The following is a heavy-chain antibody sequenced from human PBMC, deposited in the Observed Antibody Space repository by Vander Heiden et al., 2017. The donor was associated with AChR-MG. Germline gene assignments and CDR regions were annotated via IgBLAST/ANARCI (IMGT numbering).Heavy chain of an antibody. V-gene: IGHV1-58*01. CDR2: IVVGSGNT. D-gene: IGHD3-3*01. Sequence: QMQLVQSGPEVKKPGTSVKVSCKASGFTFTSSAVQWVRQARGQRLEWIGWIVVGSGNTNYAQKFQERVTITRDMSTSTAYMELSSLRSEDTAVYYCAACQIGVVTQERYYYYYYGMDVWGQGTTVTVSS. J-gene: IGHJ6*02. CDR3: AACQIGVVTQERYYYYYYGMDV. CDR1: GFTFTSSA.